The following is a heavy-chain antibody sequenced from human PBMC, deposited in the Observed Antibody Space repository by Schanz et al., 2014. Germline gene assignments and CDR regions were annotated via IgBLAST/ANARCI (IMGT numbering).Heavy chain of an antibody. CDR3: AKDAHHPFDL. J-gene: IGHJ2*01. Sequence: EMQLLESGGGLIQPGGSLRLSCAASGFTFSTHAMSWVRQAPGKGLEWIASISGDHRNTFYADSVKGRFTISRDNSKNTRYLQMNSLRSEDTAIYYCAKDAHHPFDLWGRGTLITVSS. CDR1: GFTFSTHA. V-gene: IGHV3-23*01. CDR2: ISGDHRNT.